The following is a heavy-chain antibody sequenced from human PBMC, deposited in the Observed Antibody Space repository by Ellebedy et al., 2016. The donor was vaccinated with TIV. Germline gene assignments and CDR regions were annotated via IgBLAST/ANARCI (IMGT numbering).Heavy chain of an antibody. D-gene: IGHD1-26*01. CDR1: GGSISSSRYY. Sequence: MPSETLSLTCTVSGGSISSSRYYWGWIRQPPGKGLEWIGSIYYSGSTYYNPSLKSRVTISVDTSKNQFSLKLSSVTAADTAVYYCARDSGSRVGFDYWGQGALVTVSS. J-gene: IGHJ4*02. V-gene: IGHV4-39*02. CDR2: IYYSGST. CDR3: ARDSGSRVGFDY.